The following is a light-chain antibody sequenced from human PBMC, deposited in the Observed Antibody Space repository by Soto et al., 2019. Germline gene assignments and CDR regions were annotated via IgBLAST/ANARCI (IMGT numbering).Light chain of an antibody. CDR3: CSYAGSPRYV. CDR2: DVS. Sequence: QSALTQPRSVSGSPGQSVTISCTGTSSDVGLYNYVSWYQQHPGKAPKVRIYDVSERPSGVPDRFSGSKSGDTASLTISGLQAEDEADYYCCSYAGSPRYVFGTGTKVTVL. V-gene: IGLV2-11*01. J-gene: IGLJ1*01. CDR1: SSDVGLYNY.